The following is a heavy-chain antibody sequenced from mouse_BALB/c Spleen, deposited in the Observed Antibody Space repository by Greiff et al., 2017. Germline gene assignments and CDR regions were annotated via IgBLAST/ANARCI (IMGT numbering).Heavy chain of an antibody. CDR1: GYTFTSYW. J-gene: IGHJ4*01. CDR3: AREGYYAMDY. CDR2: INPSTGYT. V-gene: IGHV1-7*01. Sequence: QAQLQQSGAELAKPGASVKMSCKASGYTFTSYWMHWVKQRPGQGLEWIGYINPSTGYTEYNQKFKDKATLTADKSSSTAYMQLSSLTSEDSAVYYCAREGYYAMDYWGQGTSVTVSS.